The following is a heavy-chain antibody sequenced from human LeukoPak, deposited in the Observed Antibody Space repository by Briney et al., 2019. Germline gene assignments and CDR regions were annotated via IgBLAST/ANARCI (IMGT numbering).Heavy chain of an antibody. CDR1: GFTFSSYA. Sequence: GGSLRLSCAASGFTFSSYAMHWVRQAPGKGLEWVALISYDGTNKYYADSVKGRFTISRDNSKNTLYLQMNSLRAEDTAVYYCARDRGATTGYFDYWGQGTLVTVSS. CDR3: ARDRGATTGYFDY. CDR2: ISYDGTNK. D-gene: IGHD1-26*01. J-gene: IGHJ4*02. V-gene: IGHV3-30*04.